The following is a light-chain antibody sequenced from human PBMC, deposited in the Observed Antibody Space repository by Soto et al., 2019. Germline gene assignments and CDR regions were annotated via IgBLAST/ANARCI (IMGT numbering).Light chain of an antibody. CDR3: AAWDGGVGGPA. Sequence: QSALTHPPSASGTPGHRFTISCSGSNSNIGNKDVYWYQQLPGTAPKLVMYRNNHRPSGVPDRFSGSKSGTSASLAISGLRSEYEADYYCAAWDGGVGGPAFGGGTKVTVL. J-gene: IGLJ2*01. CDR1: NSNIGNKD. V-gene: IGLV1-47*01. CDR2: RNN.